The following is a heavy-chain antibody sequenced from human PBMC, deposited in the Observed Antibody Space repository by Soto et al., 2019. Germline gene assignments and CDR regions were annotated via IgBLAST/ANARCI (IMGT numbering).Heavy chain of an antibody. CDR3: ARELQGLYYFDY. D-gene: IGHD4-4*01. CDR1: KYTFTSHT. Sequence: QVQVLQSGAEVKKPGASVKVSCKASKYTFTSHTMHWVRQAPGQRLEWMGWINGGNGNTKYSQKFQGRVTITRDTSASTAYMELSSLRSDDTAVYYCARELQGLYYFDYWGQGTLVTVSS. CDR2: INGGNGNT. V-gene: IGHV1-3*01. J-gene: IGHJ4*02.